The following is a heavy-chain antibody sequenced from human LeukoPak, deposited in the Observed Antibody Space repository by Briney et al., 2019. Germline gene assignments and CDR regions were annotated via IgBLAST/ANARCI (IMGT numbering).Heavy chain of an antibody. CDR2: INYSGSS. Sequence: SETLSLICAVYGGWFSGYYWSWIRQPPGKGLEWIGEINYSGSSNYNPSLKSRVTISVDTSKNQFSLKLSSVTAADTAVYYCARGQDYDYVWGSYRWYFDLWGRGTPVTVSS. CDR1: GGWFSGYY. J-gene: IGHJ2*01. V-gene: IGHV4-34*01. CDR3: ARGQDYDYVWGSYRWYFDL. D-gene: IGHD3-16*02.